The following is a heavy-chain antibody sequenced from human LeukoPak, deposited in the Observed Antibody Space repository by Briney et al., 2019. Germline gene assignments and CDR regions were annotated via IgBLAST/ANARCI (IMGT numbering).Heavy chain of an antibody. CDR2: INSDGSRT. CDR1: GFTFSRYW. J-gene: IGHJ6*02. Sequence: GGSLRLSCAASGFTFSRYWMRWVRQAPGKGLVWVSRINSDGSRTTYADSVKGRFTISRDNAKNTLYLQVNSLRAEDTAVYYCAGDGSNYGMDVWGQGTTVTVSS. CDR3: AGDGSNYGMDV. D-gene: IGHD3-10*01. V-gene: IGHV3-74*01.